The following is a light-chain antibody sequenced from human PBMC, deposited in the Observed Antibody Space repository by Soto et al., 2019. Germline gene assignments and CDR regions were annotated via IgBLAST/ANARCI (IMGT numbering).Light chain of an antibody. V-gene: IGKV3-15*01. CDR2: GAS. J-gene: IGKJ2*01. CDR1: QSVNNN. CDR3: QQYNTWPYT. Sequence: ERVMTQSPDTLSVSPGERATLSCRASQSVNNNLAWYQQAPGQAPRLLIYGASTRATGIPARFSGSGSGTDFTLTISSLQSEDFAVYYCQQYNTWPYTFGQGTKLEI.